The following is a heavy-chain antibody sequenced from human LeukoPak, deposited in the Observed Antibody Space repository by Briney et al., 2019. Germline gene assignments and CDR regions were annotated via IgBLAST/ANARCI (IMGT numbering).Heavy chain of an antibody. V-gene: IGHV4-4*09. J-gene: IGHJ3*02. Sequence: SETLSLTCTVSGGSISSYYWSWIRQPPGKGLEWIGYIYTSGSTNYNPSLKSRVTISVDTSNNQFSLKLSSVPAADTAVYYCARHLGYCSSTSCYLKGAFDIWGQGTMVTVSS. D-gene: IGHD2-2*01. CDR2: IYTSGST. CDR3: ARHLGYCSSTSCYLKGAFDI. CDR1: GGSISSYY.